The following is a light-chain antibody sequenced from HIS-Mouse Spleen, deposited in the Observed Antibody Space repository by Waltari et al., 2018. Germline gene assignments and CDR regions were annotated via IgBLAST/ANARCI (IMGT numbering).Light chain of an antibody. CDR2: STN. CDR3: AAWDDSLNGNYV. CDR1: SSNIGAGYD. J-gene: IGLJ1*01. V-gene: IGLV1-40*01. Sequence: QSVLTQPPSVSGAPGQRVTISCTGSSSNIGAGYDVHWYQQLPGTAPKPLILSTNPQPSGVPDLFFGSKSGTSASLAIRGLQSEDEADYYCAAWDDSLNGNYVFGSGTKVTVL.